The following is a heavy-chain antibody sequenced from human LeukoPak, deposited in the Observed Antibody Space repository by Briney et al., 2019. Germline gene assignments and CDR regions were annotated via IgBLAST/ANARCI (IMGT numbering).Heavy chain of an antibody. Sequence: SETLSLTCTVSGGSISSHYWSWIRQPAGKGLEWIGRIYTSGSTNYNPSLKSRVTMSVDTSKNQFSLKLSSVTAADTAVYYCARVTHSSGWVFDYWGQGTLVTVSS. CDR3: ARVTHSSGWVFDY. J-gene: IGHJ4*02. CDR1: GGSISSHY. V-gene: IGHV4-4*07. D-gene: IGHD6-19*01. CDR2: IYTSGST.